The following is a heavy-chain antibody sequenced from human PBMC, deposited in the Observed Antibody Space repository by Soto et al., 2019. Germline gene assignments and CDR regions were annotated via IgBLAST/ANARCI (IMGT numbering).Heavy chain of an antibody. D-gene: IGHD1-7*01. CDR1: GYSFTSYW. Sequence: GESLKISCEGSGYSFTSYWIGWVRQMPGKGLEWMGIIYPGDSDTRYSPSFQRQVIISADKSITTAYLQWSSLKASDTAMYYCARLPAHNPNYNLGAGPPLDYWGQGTLVTVSS. CDR2: IYPGDSDT. J-gene: IGHJ4*02. V-gene: IGHV5-51*01. CDR3: ARLPAHNPNYNLGAGPPLDY.